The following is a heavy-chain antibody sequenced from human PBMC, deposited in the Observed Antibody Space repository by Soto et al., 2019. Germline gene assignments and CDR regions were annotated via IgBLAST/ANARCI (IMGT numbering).Heavy chain of an antibody. Sequence: DVQLLESGGGLGQPGTSLRLSCAASGFTFDDFAMHWVRQAPGKGLEWVAGINWNSRSIDYADSVKGRFIISRDNAKKSIYLQLNNLRTEDTAFYYCAKDRRAMNWYFDLWGRGTLVVVSS. J-gene: IGHJ2*01. CDR3: AKDRRAMNWYFDL. CDR1: GFTFDDFA. CDR2: INWNSRSI. V-gene: IGHV3-9*01.